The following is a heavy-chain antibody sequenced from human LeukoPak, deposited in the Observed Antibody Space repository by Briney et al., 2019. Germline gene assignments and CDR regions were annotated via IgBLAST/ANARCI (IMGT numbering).Heavy chain of an antibody. D-gene: IGHD3-3*01. J-gene: IGHJ3*02. CDR1: GFTFSSYW. CDR2: IKQDGSEK. CDR3: ARDLYDFWSGYYGGGAFDI. V-gene: IGHV3-7*01. Sequence: GGSLRLSCAASGFTFSSYWMSWVRQAPGKGLEWVANIKQDGSEKYYVDSVKGRFTISRDNAKNSLYLQMNSLRAEDTAVYYCARDLYDFWSGYYGGGAFDIWGQGTMVTVSS.